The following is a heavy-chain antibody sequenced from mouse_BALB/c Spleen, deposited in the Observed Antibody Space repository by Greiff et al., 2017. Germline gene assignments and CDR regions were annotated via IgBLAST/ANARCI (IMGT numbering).Heavy chain of an antibody. V-gene: IGHV1-9*01. CDR1: GYTFSSYW. CDR3: ARRLRRGMDE. Sequence: QVQLQQSGAELMKPGASVKISCKATGYTFSSYWIEWVKQRPGHGLEWIGEILPGSGSTNYNEKFKGKSTFTADTSSNTDYMQLSSLTSEDSAVYYCARRLRRGMDEWGKGTTVTVSS. J-gene: IGHJ4*01. D-gene: IGHD2-2*01. CDR2: ILPGSGST.